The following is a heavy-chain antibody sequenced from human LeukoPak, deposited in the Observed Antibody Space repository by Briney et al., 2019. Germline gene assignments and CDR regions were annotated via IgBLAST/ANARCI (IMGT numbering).Heavy chain of an antibody. CDR1: GFTVSSNY. CDR3: ASLANYGSARSSHGMDV. V-gene: IGHV3-53*01. D-gene: IGHD3-10*01. Sequence: GGSLRLSCAASGFTVSSNYMSWVRQAPGKGLEWVSVIYSGGSTYYADSVKGRFTISRDNSKNTLYLQMNSLRAEDTAVYYCASLANYGSARSSHGMDVWGQGTTVTVSS. CDR2: IYSGGST. J-gene: IGHJ6*02.